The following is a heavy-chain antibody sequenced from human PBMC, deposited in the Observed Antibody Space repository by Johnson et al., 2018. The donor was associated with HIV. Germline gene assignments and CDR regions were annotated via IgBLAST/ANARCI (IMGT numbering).Heavy chain of an antibody. Sequence: EKLVESGGGVVRPGGSLRLSCAASGFTFDDYGMTWVRQAPGKGLEWVSGINWNGDSTGYADSVKGRFTISRDNAKNSLYLQMNSLRAEDTALYYCARFGRGGSHAFDIWGQGTMVTVSS. CDR1: GFTFDDYG. CDR2: INWNGDST. J-gene: IGHJ3*02. CDR3: ARFGRGGSHAFDI. V-gene: IGHV3-20*04. D-gene: IGHD5-24*01.